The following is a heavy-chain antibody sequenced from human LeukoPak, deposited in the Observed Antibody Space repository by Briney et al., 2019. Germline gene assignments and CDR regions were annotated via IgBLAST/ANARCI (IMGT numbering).Heavy chain of an antibody. J-gene: IGHJ1*01. Sequence: ASVKVSCKASGYTFTGYYMHWVRPAPGQGLEWMGRINTNSGGTNYAQKFQGRVTMTRDTSISTAYMELSRLRSDDTAVYYCSRPEVQWLGQYEYFQHWGQGTLVTVSS. D-gene: IGHD6-19*01. CDR3: SRPEVQWLGQYEYFQH. V-gene: IGHV1-2*06. CDR2: INTNSGGT. CDR1: GYTFTGYY.